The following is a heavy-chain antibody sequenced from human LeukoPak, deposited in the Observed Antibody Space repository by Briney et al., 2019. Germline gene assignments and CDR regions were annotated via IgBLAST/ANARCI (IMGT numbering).Heavy chain of an antibody. CDR2: IYYSGNT. J-gene: IGHJ5*02. V-gene: IGHV4-39*07. CDR3: ARSHPDYYDSSGYFYGVDP. D-gene: IGHD3-22*01. CDR1: GGSITSSNNY. Sequence: SETPSLTCTVSGGSITSSNNYWGWIRQPPGKGLEWIGTIYYSGNTYYNPSLKSRVTISLDISKNQFSLKLSSVTAADTAVYYCARSHPDYYDSSGYFYGVDPWGQGTLVTVSS.